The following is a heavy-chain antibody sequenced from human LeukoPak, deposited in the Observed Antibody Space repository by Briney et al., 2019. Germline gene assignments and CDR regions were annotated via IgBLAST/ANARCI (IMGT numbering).Heavy chain of an antibody. CDR3: AYLDSSGYYYGRLRY. Sequence: GGSLRLSCAASGFTFSSSAVSWVRQVPGKGLEWVSGISASGGSTSYADSVRGRFTISRDNSKNTLYLHMNSLRAEDTAVYFCAYLDSSGYYYGRLRYWGQGTPVTVSS. J-gene: IGHJ4*02. D-gene: IGHD3-22*01. CDR1: GFTFSSSA. CDR2: ISASGGST. V-gene: IGHV3-23*01.